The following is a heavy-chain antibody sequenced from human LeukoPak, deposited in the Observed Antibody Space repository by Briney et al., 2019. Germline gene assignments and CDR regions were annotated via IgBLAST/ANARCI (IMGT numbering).Heavy chain of an antibody. J-gene: IGHJ4*02. D-gene: IGHD3-22*01. Sequence: GGSLRLSCAASGFTFSSYWMHWVRQAPGKGLEWVSVIYSGGSTYYADSVKGRFTISRHNSKNTLYLQMNSLRAEDTAVYYCAGSPTYYYDSSGFRYFDYWGQGTLVTVSS. CDR2: IYSGGST. CDR3: AGSPTYYYDSSGFRYFDY. CDR1: GFTFSSYW. V-gene: IGHV3-53*04.